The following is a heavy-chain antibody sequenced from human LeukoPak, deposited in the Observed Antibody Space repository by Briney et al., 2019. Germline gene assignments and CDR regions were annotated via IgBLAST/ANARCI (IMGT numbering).Heavy chain of an antibody. CDR1: GYSFTSYW. CDR3: ARQFGEDTAMVKTEERYFDY. CDR2: IYPGDSDT. Sequence: GESLKISCKGSGYSFTSYWIGWVRQMPGKGLEWMGIIYPGDSDTRYSPSFQGQVTISADKSISTAYLQWSSLKASDTAMYYCARQFGEDTAMVKTEERYFDYWGQGTLVTVSS. J-gene: IGHJ4*02. V-gene: IGHV5-51*01. D-gene: IGHD5-18*01.